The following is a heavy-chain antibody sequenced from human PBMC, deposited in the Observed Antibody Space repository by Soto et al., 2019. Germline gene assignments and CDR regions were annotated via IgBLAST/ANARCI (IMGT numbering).Heavy chain of an antibody. D-gene: IGHD3-10*01. V-gene: IGHV4-4*07. CDR3: ARDPSHGSGILENWFDP. CDR1: GGSISSYY. Sequence: SETLSLTCTVSGGSISSYYWSCIRQPAGKGLEWIGRIYTSGSTNYNPSLKSRVTMSVDTSKNQFSLKLSSVTAADTAVYYCARDPSHGSGILENWFDPWGQGTLVTVSS. CDR2: IYTSGST. J-gene: IGHJ5*02.